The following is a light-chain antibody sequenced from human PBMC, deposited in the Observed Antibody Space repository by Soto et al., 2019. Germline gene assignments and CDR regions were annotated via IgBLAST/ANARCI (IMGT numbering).Light chain of an antibody. CDR3: QQTYSGVT. V-gene: IGKV1-39*01. J-gene: IGKJ4*01. CDR1: QSIRSY. Sequence: DIQMTQSPSSLSASVGDSVTISCRASQSIRSYLNWYQQRPGKAPNLLIYGASSLQSGVPSRFSGRGSGTDFTLTISSLQPEDFATYYCQQTYSGVTFGGGTKVDIK. CDR2: GAS.